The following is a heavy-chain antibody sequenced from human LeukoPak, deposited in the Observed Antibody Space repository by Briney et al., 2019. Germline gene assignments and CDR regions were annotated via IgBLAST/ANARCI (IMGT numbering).Heavy chain of an antibody. V-gene: IGHV3-7*01. Sequence: PGGSLRLSCAASGFTFSSYWMSWVRQAPGKGLEWVANIKQDGSEKYYVDSVKGRFTISRDNAKSSLSLQMNSLRAEDTAVYYCARDLDYGGRGLDSWGQGTLVIVSS. J-gene: IGHJ4*02. CDR1: GFTFSSYW. D-gene: IGHD4-23*01. CDR3: ARDLDYGGRGLDS. CDR2: IKQDGSEK.